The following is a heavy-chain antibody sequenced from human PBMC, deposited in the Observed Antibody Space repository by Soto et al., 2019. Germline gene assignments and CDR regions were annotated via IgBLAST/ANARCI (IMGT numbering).Heavy chain of an antibody. CDR1: GGSISSSSYY. Sequence: SETLSLTCTVSGGSISSSSYYWGWIRQPPGKGLEWIGSIYYSGSTYYNPSLKSRVTISVDTSKNQFSLKLSSVTAADTAVYYCARHVDCSSTSCYVSYYYYYYMDVWGKGTTVTVSS. J-gene: IGHJ6*03. CDR2: IYYSGST. CDR3: ARHVDCSSTSCYVSYYYYYYMDV. D-gene: IGHD2-2*01. V-gene: IGHV4-39*01.